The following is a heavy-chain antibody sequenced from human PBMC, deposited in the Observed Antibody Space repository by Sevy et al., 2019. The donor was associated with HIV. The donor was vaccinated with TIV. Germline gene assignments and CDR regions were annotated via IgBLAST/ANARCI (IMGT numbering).Heavy chain of an antibody. D-gene: IGHD3-10*01. CDR3: VKGLGMVQGALLSDDV. CDR1: GFTFSRYG. CDR2: IRYDGSTK. Sequence: GGSLRLSCAASGFTFSRYGMHWVRQAPGKGLEWVAFIRYDGSTKYYAESVKGRFIISRDNSKDTLYLQMNSLRGDDTSLYYCVKGLGMVQGALLSDDVWDQGTMVTVSS. V-gene: IGHV3-30*02. J-gene: IGHJ3*01.